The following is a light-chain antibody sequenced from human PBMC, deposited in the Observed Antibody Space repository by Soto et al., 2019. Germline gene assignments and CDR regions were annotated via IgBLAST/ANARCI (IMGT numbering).Light chain of an antibody. V-gene: IGKV3-11*01. CDR1: QSFSSY. CDR3: KQRSNLPRIT. J-gene: IGKJ5*01. CDR2: DAS. Sequence: EIVLTQSPATLSLSPGERATLSCRASQSFSSYLAWSQQKPGQAPRLLIYDASNRATGIPARFGGSGSSTDFPLTIISLDPEDFAVYYCKQRSNLPRITFGQGTRLEIK.